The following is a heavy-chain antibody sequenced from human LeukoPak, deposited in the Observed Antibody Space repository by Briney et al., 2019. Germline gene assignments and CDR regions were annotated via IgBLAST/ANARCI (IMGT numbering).Heavy chain of an antibody. CDR3: ARDSVTGTTEYYYYYMDV. Sequence: ASVKVSCKASGYTFTSYYMHWVRHAPGQGLEWMGIINPSGGSTSYAQKFQGRVTMTRDMSTSTVYMELSSLRSEDTAVYYCARDSVTGTTEYYYYYMDVWGKGTTVTVSS. CDR2: INPSGGST. CDR1: GYTFTSYY. D-gene: IGHD1-7*01. V-gene: IGHV1-46*01. J-gene: IGHJ6*03.